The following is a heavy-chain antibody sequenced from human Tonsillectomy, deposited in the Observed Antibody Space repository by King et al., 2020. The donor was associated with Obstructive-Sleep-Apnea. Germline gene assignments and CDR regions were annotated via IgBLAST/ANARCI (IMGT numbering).Heavy chain of an antibody. CDR1: GGSISSSSYY. Sequence: QLQESGPGLVKPSETLSLTCTVSGGSISSSSYYWGWIRQPPGKGLEWIGSIYYSGSTYYNPSLKSRVTISVDTSKNQFSLKLSSVTAADTAVYYCARGRWSDSSGYYSGYFDYWGQGTLVTVSS. J-gene: IGHJ4*02. V-gene: IGHV4-39*07. D-gene: IGHD3-22*01. CDR3: ARGRWSDSSGYYSGYFDY. CDR2: IYYSGST.